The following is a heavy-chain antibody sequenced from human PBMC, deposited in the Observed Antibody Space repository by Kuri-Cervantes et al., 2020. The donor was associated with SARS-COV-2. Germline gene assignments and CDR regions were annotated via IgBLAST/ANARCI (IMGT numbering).Heavy chain of an antibody. Sequence: SETLSLTCTVSGCSISSSSYYWGWIRQPPGKGLEWIGSIYYSGSTYYNPSLKSRVTISVDTSKNQFSLKLSSVTAADTAVYFCARLFDYFDYWGQGSLVTVSS. CDR1: GCSISSSSYY. V-gene: IGHV4-39*01. J-gene: IGHJ4*02. CDR3: ARLFDYFDY. CDR2: IYYSGST. D-gene: IGHD3-16*01.